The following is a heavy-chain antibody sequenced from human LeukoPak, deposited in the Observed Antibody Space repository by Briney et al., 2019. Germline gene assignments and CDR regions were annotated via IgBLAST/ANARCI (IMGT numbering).Heavy chain of an antibody. Sequence: SETLSLTCTVSGGSISSSSYYWGWIRQPRGKGLEWIGSIYYSGSTYYNPSLKSRVTISVDTSKNQFSLKLSSVTAADTAVYYCATIAAAGRYYYYYMDVWGKGTTVTVSS. J-gene: IGHJ6*03. V-gene: IGHV4-39*01. CDR2: IYYSGST. CDR1: GGSISSSSYY. CDR3: ATIAAAGRYYYYYMDV. D-gene: IGHD6-13*01.